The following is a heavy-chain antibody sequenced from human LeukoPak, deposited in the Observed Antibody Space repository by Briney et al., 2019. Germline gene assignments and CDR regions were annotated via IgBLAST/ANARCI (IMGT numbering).Heavy chain of an antibody. Sequence: SETLSLTCAVYGGSFSGYYWSWIRQPPGKGLEWIGEINHSGSTNYNPSLKSRVTISVDTSKNQFSLKLSSVTAADTAVYYCARDAITMIVVDAFDIWGQGTMVTVSS. CDR3: ARDAITMIVVDAFDI. CDR1: GGSFSGYY. CDR2: INHSGST. J-gene: IGHJ3*02. D-gene: IGHD3-22*01. V-gene: IGHV4-34*01.